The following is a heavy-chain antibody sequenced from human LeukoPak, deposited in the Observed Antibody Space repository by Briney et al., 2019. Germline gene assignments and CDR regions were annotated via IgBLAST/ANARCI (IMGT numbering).Heavy chain of an antibody. V-gene: IGHV3-20*04. CDR1: GFTISNAW. Sequence: GGSLRLSCAASGFTISNAWMSWVRQAPGKGLEWVSGINWNGGSTGYADSVKGRFTISRDNAKNSLYLQMNSLRAEDTALYYCARDLRSRSYYYYSGMDVWGQGTTVTVSS. J-gene: IGHJ6*02. CDR3: ARDLRSRSYYYYSGMDV. CDR2: INWNGGST.